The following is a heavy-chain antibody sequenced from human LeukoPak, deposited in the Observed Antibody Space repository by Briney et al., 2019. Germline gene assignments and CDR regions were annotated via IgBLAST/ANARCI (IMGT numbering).Heavy chain of an antibody. CDR2: IVTVFGTT. J-gene: IGHJ6*04. Sequence: GASVNVSCKASGDGFSNYAISWVRQAPGQGLEWMGAIVTVFGTTNYAQKFQGRVTITADTYTTTSYMELSSLTSEDTAIYYCASQYWVPAAFYYAFDVWGKGTTVTVSS. CDR1: GDGFSNYA. V-gene: IGHV1-69*06. D-gene: IGHD2-2*01. CDR3: ASQYWVPAAFYYAFDV.